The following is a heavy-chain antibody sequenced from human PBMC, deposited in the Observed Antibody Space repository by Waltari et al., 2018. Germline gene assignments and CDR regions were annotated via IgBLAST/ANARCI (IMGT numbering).Heavy chain of an antibody. CDR1: GYSISSGYY. Sequence: QVQLQESGPGLVKPSETLSLTCAVSGYSISSGYYWGWIRQPPGQGLGWIGSIYHSGSTYYNPSLKSRFTIAVYTSKNQFSRKLSSVTAADTAVYYCARHSGNYYDSSGYRYYFDYWGQGTLVTVSS. CDR3: ARHSGNYYDSSGYRYYFDY. CDR2: IYHSGST. V-gene: IGHV4-38-2*01. J-gene: IGHJ4*02. D-gene: IGHD3-22*01.